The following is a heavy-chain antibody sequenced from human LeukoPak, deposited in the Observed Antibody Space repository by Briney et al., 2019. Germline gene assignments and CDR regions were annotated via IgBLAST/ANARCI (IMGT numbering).Heavy chain of an antibody. Sequence: GGSLRLSCAASGFTFNSYALTWVRQAPGKGLEWVSAISGSGDTTSYADSVKGRFTISRDNSKNTLYLQMNSLRAEDTAVYYCAVPRYCSSTSCYSWGAFDIWGQGTMVTVSS. D-gene: IGHD2-2*02. V-gene: IGHV3-23*01. CDR1: GFTFNSYA. J-gene: IGHJ3*02. CDR2: ISGSGDTT. CDR3: AVPRYCSSTSCYSWGAFDI.